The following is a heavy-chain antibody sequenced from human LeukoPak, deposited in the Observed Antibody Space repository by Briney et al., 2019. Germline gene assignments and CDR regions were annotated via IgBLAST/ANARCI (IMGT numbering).Heavy chain of an antibody. Sequence: SETLSLTCTVSGGSISSYYWSWLRQPAGKGLEWIGRIYTSGSTNYNPSLKSRVTMSVDTSKNQFSLKLSSVTAADTAVYYCAREDSSSWLTDAFDIWGQGTMVTVSS. V-gene: IGHV4-4*07. CDR3: AREDSSSWLTDAFDI. CDR2: IYTSGST. D-gene: IGHD6-13*01. J-gene: IGHJ3*02. CDR1: GGSISSYY.